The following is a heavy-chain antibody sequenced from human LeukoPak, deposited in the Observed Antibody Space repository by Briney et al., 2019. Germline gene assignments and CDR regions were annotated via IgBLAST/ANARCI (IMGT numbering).Heavy chain of an antibody. J-gene: IGHJ6*03. CDR3: AGATAPFSYYYYMDV. CDR1: GFAFSSYA. Sequence: SGGSLRLSCAASGFAFSSYAMSWVRQAPGKGLEWVSGISGSGGSTYYADSVKGRFTNSRDNSKNTLFLQMNSLRAEDTAVYYCAGATAPFSYYYYMDVWGKGTTVTVSS. D-gene: IGHD1-26*01. V-gene: IGHV3-23*01. CDR2: ISGSGGST.